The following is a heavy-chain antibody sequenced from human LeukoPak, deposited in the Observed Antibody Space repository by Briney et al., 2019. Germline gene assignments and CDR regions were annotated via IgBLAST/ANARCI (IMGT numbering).Heavy chain of an antibody. D-gene: IGHD2-15*01. CDR2: IKQDGSEK. V-gene: IGHV3-7*01. J-gene: IGHJ4*02. CDR1: GFTFSCYW. CDR3: ARDTGCSGGTCYSFYDY. Sequence: GGSLRLSCAASGFTFSCYWMTWVRQAPGKGLEWVANIKQDGSEKYHVDSVKGRFTISRDNAKNSLYLQMNSLRAEDTAVYYCARDTGCSGGTCYSFYDYWGQGTLVTVSS.